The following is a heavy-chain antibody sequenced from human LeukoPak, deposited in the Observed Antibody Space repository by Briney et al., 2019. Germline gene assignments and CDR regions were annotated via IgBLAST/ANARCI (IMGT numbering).Heavy chain of an antibody. CDR1: GFTFSSYG. Sequence: GRSLRLSCAASGFTFSSYGMHWVRQAPGKGLEWVAVISYDGSNKYYADSVKGRFTISRDNSKNTLYLQMNSLRAEDTAVYYCAKDSSFDYWGQGTLDTVSS. J-gene: IGHJ4*02. V-gene: IGHV3-30*18. CDR3: AKDSSFDY. CDR2: ISYDGSNK.